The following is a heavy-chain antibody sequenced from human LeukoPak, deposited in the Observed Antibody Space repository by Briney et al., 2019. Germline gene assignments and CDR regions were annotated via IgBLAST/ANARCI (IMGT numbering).Heavy chain of an antibody. CDR1: GFTFDDYA. V-gene: IGHV3-9*01. CDR3: ARADLRGYSLDY. D-gene: IGHD5-18*01. Sequence: GRSLRLSCAASGFTFDDYAMHWVRQAPGKGLEWDSGISWNSGRIGYADSVKGRFTISRDNAKNSLYLQMNSLRGEDTALYYCARADLRGYSLDYWGQGTLVAVSS. CDR2: ISWNSGRI. J-gene: IGHJ4*02.